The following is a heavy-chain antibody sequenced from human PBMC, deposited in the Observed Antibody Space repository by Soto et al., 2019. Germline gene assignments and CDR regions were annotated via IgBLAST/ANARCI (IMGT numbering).Heavy chain of an antibody. CDR2: IDHSGFAK. CDR1: GFTFSSHT. V-gene: IGHV3-23*01. D-gene: IGHD3-10*01. Sequence: GGSLRISCAASGFTFSSHTMNWVRQAPGKGLEWVSTIDHSGFAKYYPDSVRGRFTISRDNSSNTLDLQMNSLRAEDTALYFCVSWLSFLCVYWGQGTLVTVSS. CDR3: VSWLSFLCVY. J-gene: IGHJ4*02.